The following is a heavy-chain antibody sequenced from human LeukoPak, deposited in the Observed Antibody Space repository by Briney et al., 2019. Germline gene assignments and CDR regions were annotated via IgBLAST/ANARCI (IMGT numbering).Heavy chain of an antibody. CDR2: ISYDGSNK. D-gene: IGHD2-2*01. Sequence: GGSLRLSCAASGFTFSSYAMHWVRQAPGKGLEWVAVISYDGSNKYYADSVKGRFTISRDNSKNTQYLQMNSLRAEDTAVYYWARGGGYCSSPSCYSGYYYGMDVWGQGTTVTVSS. CDR1: GFTFSSYA. J-gene: IGHJ6*02. V-gene: IGHV3-30*04. CDR3: ARGGGYCSSPSCYSGYYYGMDV.